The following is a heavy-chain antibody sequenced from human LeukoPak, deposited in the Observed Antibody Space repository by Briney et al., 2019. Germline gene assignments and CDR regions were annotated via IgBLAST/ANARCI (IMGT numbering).Heavy chain of an antibody. CDR1: GYGFSSYC. CDR3: ARHTTVGGSLRFDY. Sequence: GESLKISCKGSGYGFSSYCVGWVRQMPGKSLEYMGIICPGDSDTRYSQSFQGQVTISADKSITTAYLQWSSLKASDTAMYYCARHTTVGGSLRFDYWGQGTLVTVSS. D-gene: IGHD4-23*01. J-gene: IGHJ4*02. CDR2: ICPGDSDT. V-gene: IGHV5-51*01.